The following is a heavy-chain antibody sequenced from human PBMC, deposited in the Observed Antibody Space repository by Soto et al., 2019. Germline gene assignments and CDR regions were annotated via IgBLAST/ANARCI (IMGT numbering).Heavy chain of an antibody. J-gene: IGHJ6*02. V-gene: IGHV3-30-3*01. Sequence: PGGSLRLSCAASGFTFSSYAMHWVRQAPGKGLEWVAVISYGGSNKYYADSVKGRFTISRDNSKNTLYLQMNSLRAEDTAVYYCARDDRAGYDFWSGYRGDYYYGMDVWGQGTTVTVSS. CDR2: ISYGGSNK. CDR1: GFTFSSYA. D-gene: IGHD3-3*01. CDR3: ARDDRAGYDFWSGYRGDYYYGMDV.